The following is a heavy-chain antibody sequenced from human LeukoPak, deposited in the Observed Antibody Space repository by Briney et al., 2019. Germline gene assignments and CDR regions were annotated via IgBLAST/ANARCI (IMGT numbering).Heavy chain of an antibody. CDR1: GFSLSTSGVG. V-gene: IGHV2-5*01. D-gene: IGHD3-10*01. CDR3: AHRALGRYGSGSYFGWGSFGHYYYMDV. CDR2: IYWNDDK. Sequence: ESGPTLFHPPPPLTLTCTFSGFSLSTSGVGVGWIRQPPGKALEWLALIYWNDDKRYSPSLKSRLTITKDTSKNQVVLTMTNMDPVDTATYYCAHRALGRYGSGSYFGWGSFGHYYYMDVWGKGTTVTISS. J-gene: IGHJ6*03.